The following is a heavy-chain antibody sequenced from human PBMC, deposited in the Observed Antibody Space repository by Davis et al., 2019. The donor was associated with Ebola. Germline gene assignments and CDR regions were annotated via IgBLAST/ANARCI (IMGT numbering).Heavy chain of an antibody. CDR3: ARRSLNYDILTGYSHSGMDV. V-gene: IGHV4-34*01. J-gene: IGHJ6*02. CDR1: GGSFSGYF. Sequence: SETLSLTCAVYGGSFSGYFWSYIRQPPGKGLEWIGEINHSGSTNYNPSLKSRVTISVDTSKNQFSLNLSSVTAADTAVYYCARRSLNYDILTGYSHSGMDVWGQGTTVTVSS. D-gene: IGHD3-9*01. CDR2: INHSGST.